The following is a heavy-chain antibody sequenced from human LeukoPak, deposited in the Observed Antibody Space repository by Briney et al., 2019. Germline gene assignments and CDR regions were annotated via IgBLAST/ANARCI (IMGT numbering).Heavy chain of an antibody. J-gene: IGHJ4*02. D-gene: IGHD1-26*01. CDR1: GFTLSSYA. V-gene: IGHV3-74*01. CDR3: ARAQMGAPTDC. Sequence: GGSLRLSCAASGFTLSSYAMYWVRQAPGKGLVWVSRFTSDGSSTIYADSVKGRFTVSRDIAKNTLYLQMNSLRAEDTVVYYCARAQMGAPTDCWGQGTLVTVS. CDR2: FTSDGSST.